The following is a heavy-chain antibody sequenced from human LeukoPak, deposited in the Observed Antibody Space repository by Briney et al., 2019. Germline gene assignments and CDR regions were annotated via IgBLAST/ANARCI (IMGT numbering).Heavy chain of an antibody. D-gene: IGHD2-2*01. CDR1: GFTFSSYV. J-gene: IGHJ4*02. Sequence: PGGSLRLSCAASGFTFSSYVMHWVRQAPGKGLEWVAIISYDGSNEYYADSVKGRFTISRDNSKNTLYLQMNSLRAEDTAVYYCAKGGLKIGLRYGGQGTLVTVSS. V-gene: IGHV3-30*04. CDR3: AKGGLKIGLRY. CDR2: ISYDGSNE.